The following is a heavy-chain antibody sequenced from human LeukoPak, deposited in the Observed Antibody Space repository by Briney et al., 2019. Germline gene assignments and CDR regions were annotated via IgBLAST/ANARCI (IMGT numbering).Heavy chain of an antibody. J-gene: IGHJ4*02. CDR3: AIHIAAAGTPFDY. Sequence: SETLSLTCTVSGGSISSYYWSWIRQPPGKGLEWIGYIYYSGSTNYNPSLKSRVTISVDTSKNQFSLKLSSVTAADTAVYYCAIHIAAAGTPFDYWGQGTLVTVSS. CDR2: IYYSGST. D-gene: IGHD6-13*01. CDR1: GGSISSYY. V-gene: IGHV4-59*01.